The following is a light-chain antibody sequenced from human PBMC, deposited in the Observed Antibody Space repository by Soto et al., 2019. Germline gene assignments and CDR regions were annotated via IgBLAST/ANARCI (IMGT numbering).Light chain of an antibody. Sequence: QSALTQPASVSGSPGQSITISCTGTSSDVGGYNYVSWYQQHPGKAPKLMIYEVSNRPSGVSNRFSGSKSGNTASLTISGPQAEDEADYYCSSYTSSSTPWVVFGGGTKLTVL. V-gene: IGLV2-14*01. CDR1: SSDVGGYNY. CDR3: SSYTSSSTPWVV. CDR2: EVS. J-gene: IGLJ2*01.